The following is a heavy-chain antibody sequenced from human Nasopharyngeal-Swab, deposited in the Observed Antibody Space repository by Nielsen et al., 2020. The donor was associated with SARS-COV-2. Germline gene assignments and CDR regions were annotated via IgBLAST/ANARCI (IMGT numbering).Heavy chain of an antibody. V-gene: IGHV3-30-3*01. CDR2: ISYDGSNK. CDR3: ARGLGTGIAVAGTLFDY. J-gene: IGHJ4*02. Sequence: VRQMPGKGLEWVAVISYDGSNKYYADSVKGRFTISRDNSKNTLYLQMNSLRAEDTAVYYCARGLGTGIAVAGTLFDYWGQGTLVTVSS. D-gene: IGHD6-19*01.